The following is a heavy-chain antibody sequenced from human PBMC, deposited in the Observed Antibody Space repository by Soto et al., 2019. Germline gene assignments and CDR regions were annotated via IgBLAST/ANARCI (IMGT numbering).Heavy chain of an antibody. D-gene: IGHD3-22*01. CDR3: ARAPYYYDSSGYYPFDY. CDR2: ISSSSSYI. J-gene: IGHJ4*02. V-gene: IGHV3-21*01. Sequence: GWSLRLACASSVFTFSSYSMKWVRQAPGKGLEWVSSISSSSSYIYYADSVKGRFTISRDNAKNSLYLQMNSLRAEDTAVYYCARAPYYYDSSGYYPFDYWGQGTLVTVSS. CDR1: VFTFSSYS.